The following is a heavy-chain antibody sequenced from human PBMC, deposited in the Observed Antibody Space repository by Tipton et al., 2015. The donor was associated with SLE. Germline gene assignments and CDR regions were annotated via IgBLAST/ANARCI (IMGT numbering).Heavy chain of an antibody. D-gene: IGHD6-6*01. Sequence: LRLSCAVYGGSFSGYYWSWIRQPPGKGLEWIGEINHSGSTNYNPSLKSRVTISVDTSKNQFSLKLSSVTAADTAVYYCARGLGDIAARTSWYFDLWGRGTLVTVSS. CDR3: ARGLGDIAARTSWYFDL. CDR2: INHSGST. J-gene: IGHJ2*01. CDR1: GGSFSGYY. V-gene: IGHV4-34*01.